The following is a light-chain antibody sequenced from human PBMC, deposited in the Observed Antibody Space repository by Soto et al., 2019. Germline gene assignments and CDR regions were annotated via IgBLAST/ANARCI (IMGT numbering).Light chain of an antibody. J-gene: IGKJ1*01. CDR2: WAS. Sequence: DTVMTQSPDSLAVSLGERATINCKSSQSLLYSSNNKNYLAWYQQKPGQPPKLLIYWASTRESGVPDRFSGSGSGTDSTLTIDSLQAEDVAVYYCQQYYSTPRTFGQGTKVEIK. V-gene: IGKV4-1*01. CDR3: QQYYSTPRT. CDR1: QSLLYSSNNKNY.